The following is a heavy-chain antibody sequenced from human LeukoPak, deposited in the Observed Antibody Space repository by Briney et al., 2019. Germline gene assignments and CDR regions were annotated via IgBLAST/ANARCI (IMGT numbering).Heavy chain of an antibody. D-gene: IGHD6-19*01. CDR1: GFTFSSYG. CDR2: ISYDGSNK. J-gene: IGHJ4*02. V-gene: IGHV3-30*18. CDR3: AKAGESGWSSPDY. Sequence: PGGSLRLSCAASGFTFSSYGMHWVRQAPGKGLEWVAVISYDGSNKYYADSVKGRSTISRDNSKNTLYLQMNSLRAEDTAVYYCAKAGESGWSSPDYWGQGTLVTVSS.